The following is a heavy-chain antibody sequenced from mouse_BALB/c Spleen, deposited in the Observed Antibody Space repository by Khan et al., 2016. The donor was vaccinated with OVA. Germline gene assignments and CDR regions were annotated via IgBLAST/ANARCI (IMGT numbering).Heavy chain of an antibody. D-gene: IGHD1-1*01. Sequence: EVELVESGGGLVRPGGSLKLSCAASGFSFSSYSMSWVRQTPEKRLEWVATISSGGSYTYYPDSVKGRFTISRDNAKNTQYLQVNSLRSEDTAMYYCAGHPGYYGSSPYFDYWGQGTTLTVSS. CDR2: ISSGGSYT. CDR3: AGHPGYYGSSPYFDY. V-gene: IGHV5-9-3*01. J-gene: IGHJ2*01. CDR1: GFSFSSYS.